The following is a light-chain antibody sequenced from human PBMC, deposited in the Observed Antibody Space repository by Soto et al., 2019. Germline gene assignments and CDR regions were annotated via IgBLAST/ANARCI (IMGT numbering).Light chain of an antibody. CDR2: AAS. CDR3: QRTYNAPFT. J-gene: IGKJ3*01. CDR1: DSIDRY. V-gene: IGKV1-39*01. Sequence: DIQMTQSPSSLSAFVGDTVTINCRATDSIDRYLNWYQQKPGQAPRVLITAASTVESGVPSRFSGSGSGTDFPITINNLQHEDFATYYCQRTYNAPFTFGPGTKVSIK.